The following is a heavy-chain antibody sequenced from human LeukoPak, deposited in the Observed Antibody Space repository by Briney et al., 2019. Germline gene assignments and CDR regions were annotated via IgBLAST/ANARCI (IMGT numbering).Heavy chain of an antibody. CDR2: IYYSGST. V-gene: IGHV4-59*01. Sequence: SETLSLTCTVSGGSISSYYWSWIRQPPGKGLEWIGYIYYSGSTNYNPSLKSRVTISVDTSKNQFSLKLSSVTAADTAVYYCARSYDMPYYFDYWGQGTLVTVSS. CDR1: GGSISSYY. J-gene: IGHJ4*02. CDR3: ARSYDMPYYFDY. D-gene: IGHD3-22*01.